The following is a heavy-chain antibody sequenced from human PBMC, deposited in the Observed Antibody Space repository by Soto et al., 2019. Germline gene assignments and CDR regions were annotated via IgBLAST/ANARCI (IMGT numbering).Heavy chain of an antibody. D-gene: IGHD2-15*01. V-gene: IGHV3-33*01. Sequence: QVQLVESGGGVVQPGRSLRLSCAASGFTFSIYGMHWVRQAPGKGLEWVAVLWYDGSNKYYADSVKGRFTISRDNSKNTLYLQMNSLRAEYTAVYYCATVREYCRGGSCPPRYGMDVWGQGTTVTVSS. J-gene: IGHJ6*02. CDR1: GFTFSIYG. CDR3: ATVREYCRGGSCPPRYGMDV. CDR2: LWYDGSNK.